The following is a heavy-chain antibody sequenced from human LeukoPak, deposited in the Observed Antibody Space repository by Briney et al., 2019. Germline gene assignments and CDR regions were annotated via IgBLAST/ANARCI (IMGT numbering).Heavy chain of an antibody. D-gene: IGHD3-3*01. CDR1: GFTFSSYA. CDR3: ASVDWYDFWSAYPDY. Sequence: PGGSLRLSCAASGFTFSSYAMSWVRQAPGKGLEWVSSISGSSGNTYYADSVKGRFTISRDNSKNTLFLQMSSLRAEDTAVYYCASVDWYDFWSAYPDYWGQGTLVTVSS. J-gene: IGHJ4*02. CDR2: ISGSSGNT. V-gene: IGHV3-23*01.